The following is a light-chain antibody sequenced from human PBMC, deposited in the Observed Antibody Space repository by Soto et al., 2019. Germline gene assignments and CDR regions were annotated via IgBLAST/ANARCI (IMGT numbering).Light chain of an antibody. CDR1: SSDVGGYNY. CDR2: DVS. J-gene: IGLJ1*01. Sequence: TIFNTRTSSDVGGYNYVSWYQQHPGKAPKLMIYDVSNRPSGVSNRFSGSKSGNTASLTISGLQAEDEADYYCSSYTSSSTLDVFGTGTKSPS. CDR3: SSYTSSSTLDV. V-gene: IGLV2-14*04.